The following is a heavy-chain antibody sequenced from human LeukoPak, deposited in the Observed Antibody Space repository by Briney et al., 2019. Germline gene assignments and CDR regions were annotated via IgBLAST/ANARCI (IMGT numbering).Heavy chain of an antibody. CDR3: ARDDGGAQYSSGWVNWFDP. CDR2: IWYDGSNK. CDR1: GFTFSSYD. Sequence: PGGSLRLSCAASGFTFSSYDMHWVRQAPGKGLEWVAVIWYDGSNKYYADSVKGRFTISRDNSKNTLYLQMNSLRAEDTAVYYCARDDGGAQYSSGWVNWFDPWGQGTLVTVSS. V-gene: IGHV3-33*01. J-gene: IGHJ5*02. D-gene: IGHD6-19*01.